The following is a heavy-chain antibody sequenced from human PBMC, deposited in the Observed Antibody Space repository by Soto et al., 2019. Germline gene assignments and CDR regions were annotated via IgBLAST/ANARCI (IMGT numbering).Heavy chain of an antibody. CDR2: ISYDGSNK. Sequence: GGSLRLSCAASGFTFSXXXXXXXXXXXXKGLXXXAVISYDGSNKYYADSVKGRFTISRDNSKNTLYLQMNSLRAEDTAVYYCAKDQADIVVVVAERRSYYFDYWGQGTLVTVSS. V-gene: IGHV3-30*18. CDR3: AKDQADIVVVVAERRSYYFDY. CDR1: GFTFSXXX. J-gene: IGHJ4*02. D-gene: IGHD2-15*01.